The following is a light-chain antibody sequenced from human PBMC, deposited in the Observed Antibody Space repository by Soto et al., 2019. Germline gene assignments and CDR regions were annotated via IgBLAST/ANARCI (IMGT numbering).Light chain of an antibody. V-gene: IGLV2-11*01. CDR1: SSDVGGYNY. CDR3: CSYAGSYTLYV. J-gene: IGLJ1*01. Sequence: QSVLTQPRSVSGSPGQSVTISCTGTSSDVGGYNYVSWYQQHPGKAPKLMIYDVSKRPSGVPDRFSGSKSGNTASLTISGLQAEDEDDDYCCSYAGSYTLYVFGTGTKLTVL. CDR2: DVS.